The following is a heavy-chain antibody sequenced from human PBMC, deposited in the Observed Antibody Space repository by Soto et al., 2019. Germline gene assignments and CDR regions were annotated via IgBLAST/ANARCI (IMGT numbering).Heavy chain of an antibody. CDR1: GYTFTDYY. D-gene: IGHD3-22*01. J-gene: IGHJ3*01. CDR3: ASWYYDTSGHEAFDV. CDR2: VNPKSGGT. V-gene: IGHV1-2*02. Sequence: QVQLVQSGAEVRKPGASLKVSCKASGYTFTDYYINWVRQAPGQGLEWMGWVNPKSGGTSYAQKFRGRVTLASDTSTTTAYLDLSSLRSDDTAVYYCASWYYDTSGHEAFDVWGQGTMVTFSA.